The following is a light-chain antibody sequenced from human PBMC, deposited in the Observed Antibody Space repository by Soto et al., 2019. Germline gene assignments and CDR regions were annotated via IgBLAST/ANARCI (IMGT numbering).Light chain of an antibody. Sequence: QCALTQPASVSGSPGQSITISCTGTSSDVGSYDLVSWYQHHPGTAPKLILYEVTKRPSGVSNRFSGSKSGNTASLTISGLQTEDDSHYYCCSYANGNTLLFGGGTKVTVL. CDR2: EVT. CDR3: CSYANGNTLL. CDR1: SSDVGSYDL. V-gene: IGLV2-23*02. J-gene: IGLJ2*01.